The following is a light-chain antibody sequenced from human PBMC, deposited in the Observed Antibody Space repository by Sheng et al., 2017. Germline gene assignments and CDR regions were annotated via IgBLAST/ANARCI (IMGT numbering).Light chain of an antibody. CDR1: QSIVSNY. CDR3: QQYGTSPFT. V-gene: IGKV3-20*01. Sequence: IVLTQSPGTLSLSPGERATLSCRASQSIVSNYLAWFQQKPGQAPRLLMYGVSSRATGIPDRFSGSGFGTDFTLIISRLEPEDFAVYYCQQYGTSPFTFGGGTKVEIK. J-gene: IGKJ4*01. CDR2: GVS.